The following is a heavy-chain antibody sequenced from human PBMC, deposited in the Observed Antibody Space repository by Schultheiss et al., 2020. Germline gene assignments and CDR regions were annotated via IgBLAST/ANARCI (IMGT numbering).Heavy chain of an antibody. CDR1: GFTFSSYE. V-gene: IGHV3-23*01. CDR2: ISGSGGST. D-gene: IGHD3-10*01. CDR3: AGDMGPTGLYAIDI. J-gene: IGHJ3*02. Sequence: GGSLRLSCAASGFTFSSYEMNWVRQAPGKGLEWVSAISGSGGSTYYADSVKGRFTISRDNSKNTLYLQMNSLRAEDTAVYYCAGDMGPTGLYAIDIWGQGTIVTVSS.